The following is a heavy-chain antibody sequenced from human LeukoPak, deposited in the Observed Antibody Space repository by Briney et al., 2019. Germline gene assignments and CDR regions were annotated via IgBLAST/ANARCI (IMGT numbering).Heavy chain of an antibody. CDR2: INAGNGNT. V-gene: IGHV1-3*01. Sequence: GASVKVSCKASGYTFTSYAMHWVRQAPGQRLEWMGWINAGNGNTKYSQKFQGRVTITRDTSTSTAYMELSSLRSEDTAVYYCARWGSGWDLFGYWGQGTLVTVSS. CDR3: ARWGSGWDLFGY. J-gene: IGHJ4*02. CDR1: GYTFTSYA. D-gene: IGHD6-19*01.